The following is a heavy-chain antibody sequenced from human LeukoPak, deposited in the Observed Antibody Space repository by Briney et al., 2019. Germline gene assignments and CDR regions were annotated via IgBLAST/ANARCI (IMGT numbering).Heavy chain of an antibody. V-gene: IGHV3-7*01. CDR3: AALWFGELVFDY. J-gene: IGHJ4*02. CDR2: IKQDGSDR. Sequence: GSLSLSCAAPGFPFSSYWMSRVRRAPGKGRERVSNIKQDGSDRYYVDSVKGRFTISRDNAKNSLYLQMNSLRAEDTAVYYCAALWFGELVFDYWGQGTLVTVSS. D-gene: IGHD3-10*01. CDR1: GFPFSSYW.